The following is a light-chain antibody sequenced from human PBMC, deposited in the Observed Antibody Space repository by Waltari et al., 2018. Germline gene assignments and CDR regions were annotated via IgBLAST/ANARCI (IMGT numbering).Light chain of an antibody. Sequence: VVSQSPGTLSLSPGERATLSCTTSQTVYANYLAWYQHKPGQPPRPLLYGPSRRATGIPERFSGSGSGTHFTLTISRVDPEDFAVYYCQEYGNSPPYNFGPGTRLEI. J-gene: IGKJ2*01. CDR2: GPS. V-gene: IGKV3-20*01. CDR1: QTVYANY. CDR3: QEYGNSPPYN.